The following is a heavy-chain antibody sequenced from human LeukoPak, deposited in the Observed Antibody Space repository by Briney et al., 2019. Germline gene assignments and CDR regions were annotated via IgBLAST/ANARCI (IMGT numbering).Heavy chain of an antibody. CDR3: ARIYSSSWCFDY. CDR2: IYYSGST. J-gene: IGHJ4*02. V-gene: IGHV4-39*07. CDR1: AGSISSSTYY. D-gene: IGHD6-13*01. Sequence: SETLSLTCTVSAGSISSSTYYWGWFRQPPGKGLEWIGTIYYSGSTYYNPSLKSRVTISVDTSKNQFSLKLSSVTAADTAVYYCARIYSSSWCFDYWGQGTLVTVSS.